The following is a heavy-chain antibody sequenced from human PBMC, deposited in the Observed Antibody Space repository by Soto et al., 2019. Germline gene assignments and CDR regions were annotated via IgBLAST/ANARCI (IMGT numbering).Heavy chain of an antibody. CDR2: INPNSGGT. V-gene: IGHV1-2*04. J-gene: IGHJ6*01. Sequence: ASVKVSCKASGYTFTGYDMHWVLQAPGQGLEWMGWINPNSGGTNYAQKFQGWVTMTRDTSISTAYMELSRLRSDDTAVYYCARDRPYYDFWSGFGFGMDVWGQGTTVTVSS. CDR3: ARDRPYYDFWSGFGFGMDV. D-gene: IGHD3-3*01. CDR1: GYTFTGYD.